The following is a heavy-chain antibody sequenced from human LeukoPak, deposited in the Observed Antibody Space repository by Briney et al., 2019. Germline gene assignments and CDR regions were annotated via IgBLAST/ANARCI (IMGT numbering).Heavy chain of an antibody. Sequence: GGSLRLPCAASGSTFSSYGMHWVRQAPGEGLEWVAVISYDGSNKYYADSVKGRFTISRDNSKNTLYLQMNSLRAEDTAVYYCAKGRDGYNYDAFDIWGQGTMVTVSS. CDR1: GSTFSSYG. CDR2: ISYDGSNK. CDR3: AKGRDGYNYDAFDI. V-gene: IGHV3-30*18. J-gene: IGHJ3*02. D-gene: IGHD5-24*01.